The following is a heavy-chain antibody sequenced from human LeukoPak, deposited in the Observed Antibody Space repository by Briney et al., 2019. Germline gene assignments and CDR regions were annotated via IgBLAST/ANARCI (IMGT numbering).Heavy chain of an antibody. CDR1: GGSISSGDYY. Sequence: PSETLSLTCTVSGGSISSGDYYWSWIRQPPGKGLEWIGYIYYSGSTNYNPSLKSRVTMSIDTSKHQFSLRLSSVTAADTAVYYCARDQPVMVPAALGDYYYYYYMDVWGKGTTVTVSS. V-gene: IGHV4-61*08. CDR3: ARDQPVMVPAALGDYYYYYYMDV. CDR2: IYYSGST. D-gene: IGHD2-2*01. J-gene: IGHJ6*03.